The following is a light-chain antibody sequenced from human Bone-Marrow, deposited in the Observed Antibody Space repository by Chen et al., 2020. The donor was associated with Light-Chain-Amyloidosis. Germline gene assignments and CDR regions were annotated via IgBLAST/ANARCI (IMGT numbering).Light chain of an antibody. J-gene: IGLJ1*01. CDR3: SSFTSSSSYV. Sequence: QSALSQPASVSGSPGQSITISCTGTSGDVGTYNYVSWYHQHPGKAPKVMIYAVSNRPSGVSNRFSGSKSGNTASLTISGLKAEDEADYYCSSFTSSSSYVFGPGTKVTVL. CDR1: SGDVGTYNY. V-gene: IGLV2-14*01. CDR2: AVS.